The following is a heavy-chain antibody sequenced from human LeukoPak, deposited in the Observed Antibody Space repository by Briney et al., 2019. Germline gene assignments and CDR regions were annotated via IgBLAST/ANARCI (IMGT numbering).Heavy chain of an antibody. CDR3: AREVYSSTWFDL. V-gene: IGHV3-66*01. CDR2: IYAGGNT. CDR1: GFTFSSYD. D-gene: IGHD6-13*01. Sequence: PGGSLRLSCAASGFTFSSYDMNWVRQVPGKGLEWVSVIYAGGNTYYADSVKERFTISRDNSRNTLYLQMNSLRGDDTAVYYCAREVYSSTWFDLWGQGTLVTVSS. J-gene: IGHJ4*02.